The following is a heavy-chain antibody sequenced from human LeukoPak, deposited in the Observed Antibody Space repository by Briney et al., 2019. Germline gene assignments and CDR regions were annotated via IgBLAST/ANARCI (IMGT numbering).Heavy chain of an antibody. CDR3: ARSYSSSWYYYYYYYGMDV. CDR1: AYTFTSYY. J-gene: IGHJ6*02. V-gene: IGHV1-46*01. CDR2: INPSGGST. D-gene: IGHD6-13*01. Sequence: ASVKVSCKASAYTFTSYYMHWLRQAPGQGLEWMGIINPSGGSTLYAQNFQGRVTMTRDTSISTAYMELSRLRSDDTAVYYCARSYSSSWYYYYYYYGMDVWGQGTTVTVSS.